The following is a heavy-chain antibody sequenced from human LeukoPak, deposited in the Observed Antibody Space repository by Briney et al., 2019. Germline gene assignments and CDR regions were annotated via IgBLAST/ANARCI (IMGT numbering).Heavy chain of an antibody. Sequence: PSETLSLTCTVSGGSISSSSYYWGWIRQPPGKGLEWIGSIYYSGSTYYNPSLKSRVTISVDTPKNQFSLKLSSVTAADTAVYYCGSGYSYGYDYWGQGTLVTVSS. D-gene: IGHD5-18*01. CDR1: GGSISSSSYY. J-gene: IGHJ4*02. V-gene: IGHV4-39*07. CDR3: GSGYSYGYDY. CDR2: IYYSGST.